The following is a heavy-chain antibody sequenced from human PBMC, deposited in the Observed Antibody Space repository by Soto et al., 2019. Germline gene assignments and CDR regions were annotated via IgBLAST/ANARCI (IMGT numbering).Heavy chain of an antibody. D-gene: IGHD1-7*01. V-gene: IGHV3-48*01. J-gene: IGHJ5*02. Sequence: GGSLRLSCAASGFTFSSYSMNWVRQAPGKGLEWVSYISSSSSTIYYADSVKGRFTISRDNAKNSLYLQMNSLRAEDTAVYYCARDLTPGWNYDNWFDPWGQGTLVTVSS. CDR1: GFTFSSYS. CDR3: ARDLTPGWNYDNWFDP. CDR2: ISSSSSTI.